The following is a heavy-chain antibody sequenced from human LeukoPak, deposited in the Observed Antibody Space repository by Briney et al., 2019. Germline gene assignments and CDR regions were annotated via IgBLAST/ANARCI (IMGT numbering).Heavy chain of an antibody. D-gene: IGHD3-10*01. CDR3: ARIPMPKFGDLLLRHKTYFDY. Sequence: AETLSLTCTVSGGSISNYYWGWIRQPPGKGLEWIGSIYHSGSTYYNPSLKSRVTISVDTSKNQFSLKLSSVTAADTAVYYCARIPMPKFGDLLLRHKTYFDYWGQGTLVTVSS. CDR2: IYHSGST. J-gene: IGHJ4*02. V-gene: IGHV4-38-2*02. CDR1: GGSISNYY.